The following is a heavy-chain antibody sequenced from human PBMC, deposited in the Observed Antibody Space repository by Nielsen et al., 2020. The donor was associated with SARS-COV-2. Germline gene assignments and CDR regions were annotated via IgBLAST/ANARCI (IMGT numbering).Heavy chain of an antibody. J-gene: IGHJ4*02. CDR1: GYTFTSYY. Sequence: ASVKVSCKASGYTFTSYYMHWVRQAPGQGLEWMGIINPSGGSTSYAQKFQGRVTMTRNTSISTAYMELSSLRSEDTAVYYCARGPALVAAAGFVDYWGQGTLVTVSS. CDR2: INPSGGST. CDR3: ARGPALVAAAGFVDY. V-gene: IGHV1-46*01. D-gene: IGHD6-13*01.